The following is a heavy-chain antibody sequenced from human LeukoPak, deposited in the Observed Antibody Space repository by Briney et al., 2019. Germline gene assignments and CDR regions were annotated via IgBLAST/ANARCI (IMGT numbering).Heavy chain of an antibody. V-gene: IGHV3-48*03. J-gene: IGHJ6*03. D-gene: IGHD4-17*01. CDR2: ISSSGSTI. CDR3: ARVGTVTTYYYYYYMDV. Sequence: GGSLRLSCAASGFTFSSYEMSWVRQAPGKGLEWVSYISSSGSTIYYADSVKGRFTISRDNAKNSLYLQMNSLRAEDTAVYYCARVGTVTTYYYYYYMDVWGKGTTVTISS. CDR1: GFTFSSYE.